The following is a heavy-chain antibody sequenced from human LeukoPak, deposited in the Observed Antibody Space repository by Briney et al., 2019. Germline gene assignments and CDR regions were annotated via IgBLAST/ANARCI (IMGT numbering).Heavy chain of an antibody. CDR2: IYHSGST. CDR3: ARDGAYYYGSGSYYRGNWFDP. V-gene: IGHV4-38-2*02. CDR1: GYSISSGYY. J-gene: IGHJ5*02. D-gene: IGHD3-10*01. Sequence: SETLSLTCTVSGYSISSGYYWGWIRQPPGKGLEWIGNIYHSGSTYYNPSLKSRVTISVDTSKNQFSLKLSSVTAADTAVYYCARDGAYYYGSGSYYRGNWFDPWGQGTLVTVSS.